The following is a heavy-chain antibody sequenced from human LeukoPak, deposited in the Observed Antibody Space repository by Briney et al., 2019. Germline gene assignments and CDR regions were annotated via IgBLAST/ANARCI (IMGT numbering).Heavy chain of an antibody. V-gene: IGHV1-18*04. CDR3: ARIFPPRARYSSGWPYYYYGMDV. Sequence: ASVKVSCKASGYTFTSYGISWVRQAPGQGLEWMGWISAYNGNTNYAQKLQGRVTMTTDTSTSTAYMELRSLRSDDTAVYYCARIFPPRARYSSGWPYYYYGMDVWGKGTTVTVSS. D-gene: IGHD6-19*01. CDR2: ISAYNGNT. J-gene: IGHJ6*04. CDR1: GYTFTSYG.